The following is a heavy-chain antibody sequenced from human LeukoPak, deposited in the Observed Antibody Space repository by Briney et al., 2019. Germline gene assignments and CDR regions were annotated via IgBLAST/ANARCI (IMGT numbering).Heavy chain of an antibody. Sequence: SVTLSLTCTVSGGSISAHYWSWIRQPPGKGLEYIGDVYYTGTTNYNPSLKSRVTISVDTSKNQFSLKLSSVTAADTAVYYCARHRERATGNFDYWGQGTLVTVSS. V-gene: IGHV4-59*08. D-gene: IGHD1-26*01. J-gene: IGHJ4*02. CDR3: ARHRERATGNFDY. CDR1: GGSISAHY. CDR2: VYYTGTT.